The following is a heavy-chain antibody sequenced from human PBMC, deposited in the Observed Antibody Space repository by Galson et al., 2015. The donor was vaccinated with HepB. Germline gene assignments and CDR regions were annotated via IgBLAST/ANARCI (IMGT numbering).Heavy chain of an antibody. CDR3: ARDHLRGYSPGFGY. D-gene: IGHD5-18*01. CDR2: IYYSGST. J-gene: IGHJ4*02. CDR1: GDSISSYY. V-gene: IGHV4-59*01. Sequence: SETLSLTCTVSGDSISSYYWSWIRQPPGKGLEWIGYIYYSGSTNYNPSLKSRVTISVDTSKNQFSLKLSSVTAADTAVYYCARDHLRGYSPGFGYWGQGTLVTVSS.